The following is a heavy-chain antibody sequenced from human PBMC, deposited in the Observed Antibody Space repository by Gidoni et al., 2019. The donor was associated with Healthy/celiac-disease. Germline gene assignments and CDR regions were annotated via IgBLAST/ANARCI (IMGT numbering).Heavy chain of an antibody. Sequence: EVQLVESGGGLVKPGGSLRLPCAASGFTFSNAWMSWVRQAPGKGLEWVGRIKSKTDGGKTDYAAPVKGRFTISRDDSKNTLYLQMNSLKTEDTAVYYCTTDILTGYYVDYWGQGTLVTVSS. D-gene: IGHD3-9*01. CDR2: IKSKTDGGKT. V-gene: IGHV3-15*01. CDR3: TTDILTGYYVDY. CDR1: GFTFSNAW. J-gene: IGHJ4*02.